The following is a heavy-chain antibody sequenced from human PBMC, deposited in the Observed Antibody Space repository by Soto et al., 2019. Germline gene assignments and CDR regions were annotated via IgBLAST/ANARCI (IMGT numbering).Heavy chain of an antibody. D-gene: IGHD2-15*01. CDR2: IFFTGNT. J-gene: IGHJ4*02. CDR1: GGSISSLSYY. CDR3: ASRLCRGGNCYNPGFAS. Sequence: SETLSLTCTVSGGSISSLSYYWGWIRQPPGKGLEWIGSIFFTGNTYYNPSLESRVAISVDTSRNHFSLTVNSVTAADTAVYYCASRLCRGGNCYNPGFASWGRGTLVTVSS. V-gene: IGHV4-39*02.